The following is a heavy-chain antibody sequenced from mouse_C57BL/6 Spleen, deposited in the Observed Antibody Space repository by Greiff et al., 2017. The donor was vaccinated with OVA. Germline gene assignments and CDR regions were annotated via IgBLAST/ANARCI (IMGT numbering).Heavy chain of an antibody. CDR3: ARGKNYDYDASYWYCDV. V-gene: IGHV1-53*01. Sequence: VQLQQPGTELVKPGASVKLSCKASGYTFTSYWMHWVKQRPGQGLEWIGNINPSNGGPNYNEKFKSKATLTVDKSSSTAYMQLSSLTSEDSAVYYCARGKNYDYDASYWYCDVWGTGTTVTVSS. CDR1: GYTFTSYW. D-gene: IGHD2-4*01. J-gene: IGHJ1*03. CDR2: INPSNGGP.